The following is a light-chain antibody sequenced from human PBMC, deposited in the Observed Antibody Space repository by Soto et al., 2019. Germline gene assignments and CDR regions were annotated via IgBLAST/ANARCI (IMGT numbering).Light chain of an antibody. CDR2: DVS. CDR3: SLYTSSSLYV. Sequence: QSVLTQPASVSGSPGQSIAISCTGTSSDVGYSNYVSWYQQLPGKAPKLMIYDVSDRPSGVSNRFSGSKSGSTASLTISGLQAEDEADYYCSLYTSSSLYVFGTGTKLTVL. J-gene: IGLJ1*01. CDR1: SSDVGYSNY. V-gene: IGLV2-14*01.